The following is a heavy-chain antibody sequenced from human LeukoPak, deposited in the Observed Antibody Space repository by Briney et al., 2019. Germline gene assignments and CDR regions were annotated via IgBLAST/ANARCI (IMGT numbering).Heavy chain of an antibody. CDR1: GFTVSSNY. V-gene: IGHV3-7*01. CDR2: IKQDGREK. D-gene: IGHD5-24*01. Sequence: GGSLRLSCAASGFTVSSNYMSWVRQAPRKGLEWVANIKQDGREKYYVDSVKGRFTISRDNAKNSLYLQMNSLRAEDTAVYYCAREGWLQLLTYDYWGQGTLVTVSS. J-gene: IGHJ4*02. CDR3: AREGWLQLLTYDY.